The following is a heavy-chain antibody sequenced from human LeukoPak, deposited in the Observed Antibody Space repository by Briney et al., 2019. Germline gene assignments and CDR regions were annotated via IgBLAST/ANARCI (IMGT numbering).Heavy chain of an antibody. CDR3: ARGIVVVTATLYYYYYMDV. Sequence: SETLSLTCTVSGGSISSYYWSWIRQPAGKGLEWIGRIYTSGSTNYNPSLKSRVTISVDTSKNQFSLKLSSVTAADTAVYYCARGIVVVTATLYYYYYMDVWGKGTTVTISS. CDR1: GGSISSYY. J-gene: IGHJ6*03. V-gene: IGHV4-4*07. CDR2: IYTSGST. D-gene: IGHD2-21*02.